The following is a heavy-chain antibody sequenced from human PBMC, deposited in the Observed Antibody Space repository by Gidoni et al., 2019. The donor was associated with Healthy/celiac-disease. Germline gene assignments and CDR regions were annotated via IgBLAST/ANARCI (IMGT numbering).Heavy chain of an antibody. V-gene: IGHV3-15*01. J-gene: IGHJ3*02. CDR3: TSQLAARDAFDI. D-gene: IGHD6-6*01. CDR1: GFTFSNAW. Sequence: EVQLVESGGGLVKPGGSLRLSCAASGFTFSNAWMSWVRQAPGKGLEWVGRIKSKTDGGTTDYAAPVKGRFTISRDDSKNTLYLQMNSLKNEDTAVYYCTSQLAARDAFDIWGQGTMVTVSS. CDR2: IKSKTDGGTT.